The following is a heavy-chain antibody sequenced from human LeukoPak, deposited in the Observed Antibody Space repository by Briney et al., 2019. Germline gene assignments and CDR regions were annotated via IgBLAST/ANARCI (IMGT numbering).Heavy chain of an antibody. Sequence: ASVKVSLKASDYTFTSYGIAWVRQAPGQGLEWVGWVNTNNGDTNYAQKIQGRVTMTTDTSTTTAYMELRNLRSDDTAVYFCVRLRAAPAFFDHWGQGTLVTVSS. V-gene: IGHV1-18*01. CDR1: DYTFTSYG. CDR2: VNTNNGDT. D-gene: IGHD6-25*01. J-gene: IGHJ4*02. CDR3: VRLRAAPAFFDH.